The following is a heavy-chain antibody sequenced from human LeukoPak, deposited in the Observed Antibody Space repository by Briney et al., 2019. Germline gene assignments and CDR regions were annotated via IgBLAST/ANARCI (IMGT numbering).Heavy chain of an antibody. CDR2: IRSKAYRGTT. J-gene: IGHJ6*02. CDR1: GFNFGDHA. D-gene: IGHD5-18*01. V-gene: IGHV3-49*04. CDR3: SRGPIQLWVHNGVDV. Sequence: GWSLRPSCTTSGFNFGDHAMTWVRQAPGKGLEWVGFIRSKAYRGTTEYAASVKGRFTISRDDSKSVVYLQMNSLKSEDTAVYYCSRGPIQLWVHNGVDVWGQGTTVTVSS.